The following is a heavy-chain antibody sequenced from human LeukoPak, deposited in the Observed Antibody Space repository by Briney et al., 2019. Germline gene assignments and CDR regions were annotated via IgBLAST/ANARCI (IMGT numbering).Heavy chain of an antibody. CDR3: AKVVRHVVVVPAAMDY. V-gene: IGHV3-23*01. CDR1: GFTFSSYA. J-gene: IGHJ4*02. Sequence: GGSLRLSCAASGFTFSSYAMTWVRQAQGKGLEWVSVISGSGGSTYYPDSVKGRFTISRDNSKNTLYLQMNSLRAEDTAVYHCAKVVRHVVVVPAAMDYWGQGTLVTVSS. D-gene: IGHD2-2*01. CDR2: ISGSGGST.